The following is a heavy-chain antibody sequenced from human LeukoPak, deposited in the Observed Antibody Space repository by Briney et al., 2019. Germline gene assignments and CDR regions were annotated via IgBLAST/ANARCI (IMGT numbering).Heavy chain of an antibody. CDR1: GFTFSSYG. D-gene: IGHD6-19*01. J-gene: IGHJ5*02. Sequence: GRSLRLSCAASGFTFSSYGMHWVRQAPGKGLEWVAVIWYDGSNKYYADSVKGRFTISRDNSKNTLYLQMNSLRAVDTAVYYCARGSDLYSSGWYWFDPWGQGTLVTVSS. CDR2: IWYDGSNK. V-gene: IGHV3-33*01. CDR3: ARGSDLYSSGWYWFDP.